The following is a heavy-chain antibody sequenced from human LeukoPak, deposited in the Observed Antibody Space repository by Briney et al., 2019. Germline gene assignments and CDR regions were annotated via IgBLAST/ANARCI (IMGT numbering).Heavy chain of an antibody. D-gene: IGHD1-14*01. CDR3: TGGQDYYYYMDV. CDR1: GFTFSSYG. J-gene: IGHJ6*03. Sequence: GGSLRLSCAASGFTFSSYGMHWVRQAPGKGLEWVAFIRYDGSNKYYADSVKGRFTISRDNSKNTLYLQMNSLRAEDTAVYYCTGGQDYYYYMDVWGKGTTVTISS. V-gene: IGHV3-30*02. CDR2: IRYDGSNK.